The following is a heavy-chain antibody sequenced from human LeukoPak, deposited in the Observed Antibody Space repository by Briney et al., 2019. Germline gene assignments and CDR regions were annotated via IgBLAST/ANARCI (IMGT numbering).Heavy chain of an antibody. CDR3: ARRYYYDSSGYSYMDV. CDR1: GYSFTSYW. V-gene: IGHV5-51*01. Sequence: GESLKISCKGYGYSFTSYWIGWVRQMPGKGLEWMGIIYPGDSDTRYSPSFQGQVTISADKSISTAYLQWSSLKASDTAMYYCARRYYYDSSGYSYMDVWGKGTTVTVSS. J-gene: IGHJ6*03. D-gene: IGHD3-22*01. CDR2: IYPGDSDT.